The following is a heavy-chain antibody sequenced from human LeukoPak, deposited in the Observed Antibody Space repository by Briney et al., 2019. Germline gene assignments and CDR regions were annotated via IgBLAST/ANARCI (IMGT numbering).Heavy chain of an antibody. CDR1: GGSISSGGYY. CDR3: ARGPSTGDYKWGMDV. V-gene: IGHV4-30-2*01. D-gene: IGHD4-17*01. J-gene: IGHJ6*02. Sequence: SQTLSLTCTVSGGSISSGGYYWSWIRQPPGKGLEWIGEINHSGSTNYNPSLKSRVTISVDTSKNQFSLKLSSVTAADTAVYYCARGPSTGDYKWGMDVWGQGTTVTVSS. CDR2: INHSGST.